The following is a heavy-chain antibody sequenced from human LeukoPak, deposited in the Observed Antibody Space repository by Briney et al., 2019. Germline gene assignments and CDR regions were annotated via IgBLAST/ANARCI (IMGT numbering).Heavy chain of an antibody. CDR2: FDPEDGET. CDR3: ATAYFGRKGFFDY. CDR1: GYTLTELS. D-gene: IGHD2/OR15-2a*01. Sequence: ASVKVSCKVSGYTLTELSMHWVRQAPGKGLEWMGGFDPEDGETIYAQKFQGRVTMTEDTSTDTAYMELSSLRSEDTAVYYCATAYFGRKGFFDYWGQETLVTVSS. J-gene: IGHJ4*02. V-gene: IGHV1-24*01.